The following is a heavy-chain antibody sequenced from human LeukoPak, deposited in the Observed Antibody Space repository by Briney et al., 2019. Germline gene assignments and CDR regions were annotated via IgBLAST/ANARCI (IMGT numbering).Heavy chain of an antibody. CDR2: ISDSGDLT. CDR3: AKDARRSNGWYFFDH. J-gene: IGHJ4*02. D-gene: IGHD6-19*01. V-gene: IGHV3-23*01. Sequence: PGGSLRLSCAASGFAFSSQAMGWVRQAPGRGLEWVSVISDSGDLTYYADSVKGRFTISRDNSKNTLNLQMNSLRAEDTAVYYCAKDARRSNGWYFFDHWGQGTLVTVSS. CDR1: GFAFSSQA.